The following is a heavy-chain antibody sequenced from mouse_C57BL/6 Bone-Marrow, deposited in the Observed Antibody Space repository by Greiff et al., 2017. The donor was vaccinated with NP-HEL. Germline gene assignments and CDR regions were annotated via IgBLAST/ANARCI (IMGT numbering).Heavy chain of an antibody. V-gene: IGHV14-4*01. Sequence: VQLQQSGAELVRPGASVKLSCTASGFNIKDDYMHWVKQRPEQGLEWIGWIDPENGDTEYASKFQGKATITADTSSNTAYLQLSRLTSEDTAVYYCTTRGITTVVARYFDVWGTGTTVTVSS. CDR2: IDPENGDT. CDR1: GFNIKDDY. D-gene: IGHD1-1*01. J-gene: IGHJ1*03. CDR3: TTRGITTVVARYFDV.